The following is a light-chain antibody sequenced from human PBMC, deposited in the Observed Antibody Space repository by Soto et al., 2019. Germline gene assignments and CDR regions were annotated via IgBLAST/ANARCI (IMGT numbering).Light chain of an antibody. CDR2: DAS. Sequence: DIQMTQSPSSLSASVGDRVTITCRASQSISSYLNWYQQKPGKAPKLLIYDASSLESGVPSRFSGSGSGTEFTLTISSLQPDDFATYYCQQYNSYPLTFGGGTKVDIK. V-gene: IGKV1-5*01. CDR3: QQYNSYPLT. CDR1: QSISSY. J-gene: IGKJ4*01.